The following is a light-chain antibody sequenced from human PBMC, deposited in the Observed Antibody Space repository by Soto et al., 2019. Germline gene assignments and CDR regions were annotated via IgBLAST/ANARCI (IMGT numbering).Light chain of an antibody. CDR1: QDISSY. CDR2: AAS. V-gene: IGKV1-9*01. CDR3: QQLKSYPLS. J-gene: IGKJ4*01. Sequence: DIQLTQSPSFLSASVGDRVTITCRTSQDISSYLAWYQQKPGKAPQLLISAASTLQSGVPSRFSGSGSGTEFTLTIRSLQPEEFATYYCQQLKSYPLSFGGGTKVEI.